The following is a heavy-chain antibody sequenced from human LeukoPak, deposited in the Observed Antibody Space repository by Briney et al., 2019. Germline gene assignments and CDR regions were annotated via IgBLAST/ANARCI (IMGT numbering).Heavy chain of an antibody. CDR3: AKDQKQLAGIFDF. Sequence: GGSLRPSCAASGLTSSSYAMSWVRQAPGKGLEWVSAISGSGGSTYYADSVKGRFTISRDNSRNTLHLEMNSLRAEDTAVYYCAKDQKQLAGIFDFWGQGILVTVSS. J-gene: IGHJ4*02. CDR1: GLTSSSYA. D-gene: IGHD6-6*01. V-gene: IGHV3-23*01. CDR2: ISGSGGST.